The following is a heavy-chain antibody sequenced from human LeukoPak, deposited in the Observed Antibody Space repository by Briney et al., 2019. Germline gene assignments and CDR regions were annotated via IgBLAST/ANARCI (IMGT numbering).Heavy chain of an antibody. Sequence: PSETLSLTCAVYGGSFSGYYWSWIRQPSGKGLEWIGEINHSGSTNYNPSLKGRVTISVDTSKNQFSLKLSSVTAADTAVYYCARGGRRWLQFFYWYFDLWGRGTLVTVSS. CDR1: GGSFSGYY. D-gene: IGHD5-24*01. J-gene: IGHJ2*01. CDR2: INHSGST. V-gene: IGHV4-34*01. CDR3: ARGGRRWLQFFYWYFDL.